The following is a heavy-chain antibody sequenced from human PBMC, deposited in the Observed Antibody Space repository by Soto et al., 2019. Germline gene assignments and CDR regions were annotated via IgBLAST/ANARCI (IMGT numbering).Heavy chain of an antibody. Sequence: QVQLVQSGAEVKKPGASVTVSCKTSGYTFSNYGINWVRQAPGQGLEWRGWISGYNGNTKYAQTVQARVTMTTHTSTGTVYMELRSLKSDDTAIYYCSRFIMVGGWFDPNYYHGMEVWGQGTTVTVSS. D-gene: IGHD6-19*01. CDR1: GYTFSNYG. J-gene: IGHJ6*02. CDR3: SRFIMVGGWFDPNYYHGMEV. CDR2: ISGYNGNT. V-gene: IGHV1-18*01.